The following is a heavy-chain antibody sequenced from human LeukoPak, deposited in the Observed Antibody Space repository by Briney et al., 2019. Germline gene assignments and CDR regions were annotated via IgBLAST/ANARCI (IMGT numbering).Heavy chain of an antibody. J-gene: IGHJ3*02. Sequence: VASVKVSCKASGGTFSSYAISWVRQAPGQGLEWMGGIIPIFGTANYAQKFQGRVTITADKSTSTAYMELSSLRSDDTAVYYCARNLFRGVGAFDIWGQGTMVTVSS. CDR1: GGTFSSYA. D-gene: IGHD1-26*01. CDR3: ARNLFRGVGAFDI. CDR2: IIPIFGTA. V-gene: IGHV1-69*06.